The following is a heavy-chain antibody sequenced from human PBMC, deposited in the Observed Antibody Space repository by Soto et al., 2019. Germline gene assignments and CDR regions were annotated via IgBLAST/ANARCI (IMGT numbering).Heavy chain of an antibody. CDR2: IIPIFGTA. V-gene: IGHV1-69*13. Sequence: ASVKVSCKASGGTFSSYAIGWVRQAPGQGLEWMGGIIPIFGTANYAQKFQGRVTITADESTSTAYMELSSLRSEDTAVYYCARGGLVGVVVTAIQTDAFDIWGQGTMVTVSS. CDR1: GGTFSSYA. CDR3: ARGGLVGVVVTAIQTDAFDI. J-gene: IGHJ3*02. D-gene: IGHD2-21*02.